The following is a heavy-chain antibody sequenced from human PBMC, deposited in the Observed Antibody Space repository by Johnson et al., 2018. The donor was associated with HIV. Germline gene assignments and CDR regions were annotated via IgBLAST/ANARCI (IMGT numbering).Heavy chain of an antibody. Sequence: VQLVESGGGLVQPGGSLRLSCAASGFTFSNYAMTWVRQVAGKGLEWVSGINWNGGSTYYADSVKGRFTISRDNSKNTLYLQMNSLRAEDTAVYYCAREFPYCSGGSCLPAAFDIWGQGTMVTVSS. V-gene: IGHV3-23*04. CDR2: INWNGGST. J-gene: IGHJ3*02. CDR3: AREFPYCSGGSCLPAAFDI. D-gene: IGHD2-15*01. CDR1: GFTFSNYA.